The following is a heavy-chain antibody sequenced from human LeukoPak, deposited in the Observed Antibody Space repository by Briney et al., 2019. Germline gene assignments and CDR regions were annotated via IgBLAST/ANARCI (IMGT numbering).Heavy chain of an antibody. CDR2: ISGSGGST. CDR3: AKEGGIVVDDYFDY. D-gene: IGHD3-22*01. J-gene: IGHJ4*02. V-gene: IGHV3-23*01. Sequence: GGSLRLSCAASGFTFSTNAMSWVRQAPGKGLEWVSAISGSGGSTYYADSVEGRFTISRDNSKNTLYLQMNSLRAEDTAVYYCAKEGGIVVDDYFDYWGQGTLVTVSS. CDR1: GFTFSTNA.